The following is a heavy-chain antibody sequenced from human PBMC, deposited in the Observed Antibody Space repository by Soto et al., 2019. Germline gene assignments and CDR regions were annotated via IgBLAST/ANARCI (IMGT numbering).Heavy chain of an antibody. CDR1: GYTFTSYG. CDR3: ARGPDYYDSSGYYSHFAY. V-gene: IGHV1-18*01. D-gene: IGHD3-22*01. J-gene: IGHJ4*02. CDR2: ISAYNGNT. Sequence: ASVKVSCKASGYTFTSYGISWVRQAPGQGLEWMGWISAYNGNTNYAQKLQGRVTMTTDTSTSTAYMELRSLRSDDTAVYYCARGPDYYDSSGYYSHFAYWGQGTLVTVSS.